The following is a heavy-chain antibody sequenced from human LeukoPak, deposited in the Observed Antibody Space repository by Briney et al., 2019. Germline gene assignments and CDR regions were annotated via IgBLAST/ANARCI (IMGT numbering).Heavy chain of an antibody. CDR2: IYYSGNT. CDR3: MRHEEEDGYNAKPFDF. CDR1: GDSISNSNYY. J-gene: IGHJ4*02. D-gene: IGHD5-24*01. V-gene: IGHV4-39*01. Sequence: SETLSLTCTVSGDSISNSNYYWGWVRQPPGKGLEWIGTIYYSGNTYYTPSLKSRVTISVDTSKNQFSLRLSSVTAADTAVYFCMRHEEEDGYNAKPFDFWGQGTLVTVSS.